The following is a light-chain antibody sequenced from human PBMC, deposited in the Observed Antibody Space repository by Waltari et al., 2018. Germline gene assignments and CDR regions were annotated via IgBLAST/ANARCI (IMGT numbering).Light chain of an antibody. CDR2: KAS. CDR3: QQYNSYSWA. CDR1: QSISSW. J-gene: IGKJ1*01. V-gene: IGKV1-5*03. Sequence: DIQMTQPPPNLSASVVDRVTIACRASQSISSWLAWYQQKPGKAPKLLIYKASSLESGVPSRFSGSGSGTEFTLTISSLQPDDFASYYCQQYNSYSWAFGQGTKVEIK.